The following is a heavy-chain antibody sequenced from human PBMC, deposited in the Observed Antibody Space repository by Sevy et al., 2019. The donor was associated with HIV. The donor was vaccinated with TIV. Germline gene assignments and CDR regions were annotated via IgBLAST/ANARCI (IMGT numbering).Heavy chain of an antibody. CDR1: GGSITSLY. D-gene: IGHD3-3*02. CDR3: AGENARGRGYS. CDR2: IYYNGHI. J-gene: IGHJ4*02. V-gene: IGHV4-59*08. Sequence: SETLSLTCTVSGGSITSLYWNWIRQPPGKGLEWIANIYYNGHINYNPSLKSRVTLSRDTSKNQFSLRLSCVTAADTAMYYCAGENARGRGYSWGQGTLVTVSS.